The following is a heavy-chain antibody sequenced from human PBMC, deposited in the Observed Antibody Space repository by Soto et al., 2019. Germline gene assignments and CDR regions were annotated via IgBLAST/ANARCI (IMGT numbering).Heavy chain of an antibody. V-gene: IGHV3-15*07. CDR1: GFTLSNGW. D-gene: IGHD1-1*01. CDR3: TTGTNVS. Sequence: PGGSLRLSCASSGFTLSNGWMNWVRQAPRKGLEWAGRIKSKTDGGTTDYAAPVKGRFTISRDDSKNTLYLQMNSLKTEDTAVYYRTTGTNVSWGQGT. J-gene: IGHJ5*02. CDR2: IKSKTDGGTT.